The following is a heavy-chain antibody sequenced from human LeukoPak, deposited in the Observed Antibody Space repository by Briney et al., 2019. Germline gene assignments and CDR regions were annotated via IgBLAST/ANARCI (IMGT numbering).Heavy chain of an antibody. CDR3: ARARGYYDSSGYFLMGVFDY. D-gene: IGHD3-22*01. CDR2: MYYRGRS. CDR1: GGSLSNYY. Sequence: SETLSLTCTVSGGSLSNYYWSWIRQPPGKGLEWIGYMYYRGRSNYNPSLKSRVTISVDTSKNQFSLRLSSVTAADTAVYYCARARGYYDSSGYFLMGVFDYWGQGTLVTVSS. V-gene: IGHV4-59*12. J-gene: IGHJ4*02.